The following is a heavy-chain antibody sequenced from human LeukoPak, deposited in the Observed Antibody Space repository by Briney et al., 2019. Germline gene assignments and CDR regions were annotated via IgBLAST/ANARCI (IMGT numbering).Heavy chain of an antibody. D-gene: IGHD3-10*01. Sequence: GGSLRLSCAASRFTFSSYGMSWVRQAPGKGLEWVSGISSRGGSTYYADSVKGRFTISRDNSRNTLYLQMNSLRAEDTAVYYCARHLLWFGELSGGFDYWGQGTLVTVSS. V-gene: IGHV3-23*01. CDR1: RFTFSSYG. CDR2: ISSRGGST. CDR3: ARHLLWFGELSGGFDY. J-gene: IGHJ4*02.